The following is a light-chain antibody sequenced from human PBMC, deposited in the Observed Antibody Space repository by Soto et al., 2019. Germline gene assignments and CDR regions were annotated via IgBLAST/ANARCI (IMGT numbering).Light chain of an antibody. CDR1: QRVSSSY. CDR2: GAS. J-gene: IGKJ1*01. V-gene: IGKV3-20*01. Sequence: EIVLTQSPGTLSLSPGERATLSCRASQRVSSSYLAWYQQKPGQAPRLLIYGASSRATGIPDRFSGSGSGTDFTHTISRLEPEDFAVYYCQQYGSARAWTFGQGTKVEIK. CDR3: QQYGSARAWT.